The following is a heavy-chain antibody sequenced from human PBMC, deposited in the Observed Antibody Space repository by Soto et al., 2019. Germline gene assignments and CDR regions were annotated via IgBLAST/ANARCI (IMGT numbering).Heavy chain of an antibody. D-gene: IGHD3-3*02. CDR2: IGGGDDI. CDR3: AKDSISYNGIYDAFDV. J-gene: IGHJ3*01. CDR1: GFTFSNYA. Sequence: GGSLRLSYEASGFTFSNYAMAWVRQTPGEGPEWVSTIGGGDDIFYAESVKGRFIISRDDSRSTMYLQMDNLRVEDTAIYFCAKDSISYNGIYDAFDVWGQGTVVTVSS. V-gene: IGHV3-23*01.